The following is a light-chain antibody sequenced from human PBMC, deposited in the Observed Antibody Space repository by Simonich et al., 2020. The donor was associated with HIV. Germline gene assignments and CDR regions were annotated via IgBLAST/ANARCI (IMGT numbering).Light chain of an antibody. CDR2: AAS. Sequence: AIQMTQSPSSLSASVGNRVTITCRASQDIRYDLSWYQKKPGKTPKLLVCAASSLQTGVPSRFSGSGSGADFTLTISSLQPEDFATYYCLQDYTYPLTFGGGTKVEI. V-gene: IGKV1-6*01. CDR3: LQDYTYPLT. J-gene: IGKJ4*01. CDR1: QDIRYD.